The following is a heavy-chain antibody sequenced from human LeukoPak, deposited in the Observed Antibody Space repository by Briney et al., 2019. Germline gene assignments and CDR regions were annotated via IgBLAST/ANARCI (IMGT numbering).Heavy chain of an antibody. CDR2: ISSNGGST. J-gene: IGHJ4*02. CDR3: AKEGYCSGGSCYSPYYFDY. V-gene: IGHV3-64*01. Sequence: GGSLRLSCAASGFTFSSYAMHWVRQAPGKGLEYVSAISSNGGSTYYANSVKGRFTISRDNSKNTLYLQMGSLRAEDTAVYYCAKEGYCSGGSCYSPYYFDYWGQGTLVTVSS. CDR1: GFTFSSYA. D-gene: IGHD2-15*01.